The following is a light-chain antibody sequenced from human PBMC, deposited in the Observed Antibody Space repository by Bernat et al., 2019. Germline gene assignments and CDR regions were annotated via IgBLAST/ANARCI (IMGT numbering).Light chain of an antibody. Sequence: DIQMTQSPSTLSASVGDRVTITCRASQSISDWLAWYQQKPGKAPKLLIYKASNLESGVPSRFSGSGSGTEFTLTISSLQPDESATYYCQQCNSYITFGQGTRLEIK. J-gene: IGKJ5*01. CDR2: KAS. V-gene: IGKV1-5*03. CDR1: QSISDW. CDR3: QQCNSYIT.